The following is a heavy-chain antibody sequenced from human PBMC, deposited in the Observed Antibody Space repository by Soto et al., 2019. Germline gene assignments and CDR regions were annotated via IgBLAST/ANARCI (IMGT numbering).Heavy chain of an antibody. J-gene: IGHJ6*02. CDR3: ARQTMVRGVRDWELDYYYYYGMDV. D-gene: IGHD3-10*01. Sequence: PSETLSVTCTVSGGSFSPDYWAWIRQPPGKGLEWVGYIYFGGTTAYNPSLQSRVAMSLETSKSQFSLELTSVTATDTAVYYCARQTMVRGVRDWELDYYYYYGMDVWGQGTTVTVS. CDR2: IYFGGTT. V-gene: IGHV4-59*08. CDR1: GGSFSPDY.